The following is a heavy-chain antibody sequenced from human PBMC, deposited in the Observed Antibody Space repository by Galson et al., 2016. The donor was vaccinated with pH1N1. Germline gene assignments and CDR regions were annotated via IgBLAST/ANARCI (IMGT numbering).Heavy chain of an antibody. CDR1: GFSLSSNS. D-gene: IGHD1-1*01. J-gene: IGHJ4*02. CDR2: LRFDGTTT. Sequence: SLRLSCAASGFSLSSNSMHWVRQSPGKGLVWVSRLRFDGTTTTYADSVKGRFTVSRDSAKNTLYLQMDSLRADDTAVYYCVRGTTAWSGFDYWGPRTLVTVSS. V-gene: IGHV3-74*01. CDR3: VRGTTAWSGFDY.